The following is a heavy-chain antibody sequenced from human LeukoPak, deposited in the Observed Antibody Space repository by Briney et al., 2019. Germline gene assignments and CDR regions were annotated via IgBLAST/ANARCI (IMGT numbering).Heavy chain of an antibody. J-gene: IGHJ4*02. D-gene: IGHD3-3*01. Sequence: PSETLSLTCGVSGGSVTSTNWWTWVRQPPGKGLEWIGEVHLDGRTNYNPSLKSRLTMSVDLSENHVSLKLTSVTASDTAVYYCAREGGFYRPLDYSGQGTLVTVSS. CDR2: VHLDGRT. CDR1: GGSVTSTNW. V-gene: IGHV4-4*02. CDR3: AREGGFYRPLDY.